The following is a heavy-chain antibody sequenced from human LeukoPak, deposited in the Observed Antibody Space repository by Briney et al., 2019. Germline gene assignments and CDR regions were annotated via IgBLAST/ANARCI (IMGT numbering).Heavy chain of an antibody. V-gene: IGHV4-59*08. Sequence: SETLSLTCTVSGGSISSYCWSWIRQPPGKGLEWIGYIYYSGTTNYNPSLKSRVTISVDTSKNQFSLKLSSVTAADTAVYYCAGHHPRNTVDFWGQGTLVTVSS. D-gene: IGHD2-8*02. CDR1: GGSISSYC. J-gene: IGHJ4*02. CDR2: IYYSGTT. CDR3: AGHHPRNTVDF.